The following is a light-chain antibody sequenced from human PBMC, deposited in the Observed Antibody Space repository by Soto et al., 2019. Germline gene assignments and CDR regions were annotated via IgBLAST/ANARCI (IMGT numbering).Light chain of an antibody. CDR2: DAS. CDR3: QQSYSMPWT. CDR1: RSISDW. J-gene: IGKJ1*01. Sequence: DIQMTQSPSTLSPSIGDRVTITCRASRSISDWLAWYQQKPGKAPKLLIFDASSLKSGVPSRFSGSGSGTDFTLTISSLQPEDFATYYCQQSYSMPWTFGQGTKVDIK. V-gene: IGKV1-39*01.